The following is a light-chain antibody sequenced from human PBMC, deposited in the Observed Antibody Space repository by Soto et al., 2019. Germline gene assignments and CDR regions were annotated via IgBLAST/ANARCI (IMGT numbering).Light chain of an antibody. V-gene: IGKV1-12*01. CDR1: QGISSW. CDR2: AAS. Sequence: DIQMTQSPSSVSASVGDRVTITCRASQGISSWVAWYQQKPGKAPKLLIYAASSLQSGVPSRFSGSGSGTDFTLTISSRQPEDFATYYCQQTNSFPLTCGGGTKVEIK. CDR3: QQTNSFPLT. J-gene: IGKJ4*01.